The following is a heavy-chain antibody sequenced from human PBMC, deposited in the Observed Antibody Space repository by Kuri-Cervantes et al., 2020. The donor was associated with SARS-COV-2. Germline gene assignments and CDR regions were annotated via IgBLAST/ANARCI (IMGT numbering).Heavy chain of an antibody. D-gene: IGHD2-8*01. CDR1: GFTFSSYG. J-gene: IGHJ6*02. V-gene: IGHV3-30*18. CDR2: ISYGGSNK. CDR3: AKDTVLMVYAIKVIGYYYYGMDV. Sequence: GESLKISCAASGFTFSSYGMDWVRQAPGKGLEWVAIISYGGSNKYYADSVKGRFTISRDNSKNTLYLQMNSLRAEDTAVYYCAKDTVLMVYAIKVIGYYYYGMDVWGQGTTVTVSS.